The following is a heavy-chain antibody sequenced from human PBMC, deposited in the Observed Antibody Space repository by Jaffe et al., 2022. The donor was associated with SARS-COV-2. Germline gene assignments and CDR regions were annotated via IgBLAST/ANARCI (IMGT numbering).Heavy chain of an antibody. D-gene: IGHD5-18*01. CDR1: GFTFSSYS. J-gene: IGHJ6*02. CDR3: ARDYVDTATPKELFLGMDV. V-gene: IGHV3-21*01. Sequence: EVQLVESGGGLVKPGGSLRLSCAASGFTFSSYSMNWVRQAPGKGLEWVSSISSSSSYIYYADSVKGRFTISRDNAKNSLYLQMNSLRAEDTAVYYCARDYVDTATPKELFLGMDVWGQGTTVTVSS. CDR2: ISSSSSYI.